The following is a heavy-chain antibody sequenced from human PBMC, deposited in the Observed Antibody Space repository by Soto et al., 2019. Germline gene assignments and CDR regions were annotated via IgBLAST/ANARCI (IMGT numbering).Heavy chain of an antibody. Sequence: QVQLVESGGGLVNPGGSLRLSCAASGFTFSDYYMSWIRQAPGKGLEWVSDISSSGTYTNYADSVKGRFTVSRDNAQNSLYLQMNSLTAEDTAGYYCAGKQWDPSGEYYFDYWGQGNLVTVSS. CDR2: ISSSGTYT. V-gene: IGHV3-11*06. J-gene: IGHJ4*02. D-gene: IGHD3-10*01. CDR3: AGKQWDPSGEYYFDY. CDR1: GFTFSDYY.